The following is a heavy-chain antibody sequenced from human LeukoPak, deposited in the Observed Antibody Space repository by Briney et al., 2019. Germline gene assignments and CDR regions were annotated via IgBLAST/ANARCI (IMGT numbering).Heavy chain of an antibody. CDR1: GGSISGFY. Sequence: PSETLSLTCTVSGGSISGFYWSWIRQPPGKGLEWIGYIYYSGSTNYNPSLKSRVTISVDTSKNQFSLKLSSVTAADTAVYYCARFYCSSTSCYTYYFDYWGQGTLVTVSS. CDR2: IYYSGST. V-gene: IGHV4-59*01. J-gene: IGHJ4*02. D-gene: IGHD2-2*02. CDR3: ARFYCSSTSCYTYYFDY.